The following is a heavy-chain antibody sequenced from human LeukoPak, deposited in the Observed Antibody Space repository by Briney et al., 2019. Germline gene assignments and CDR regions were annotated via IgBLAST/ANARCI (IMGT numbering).Heavy chain of an antibody. CDR2: INYSGNT. D-gene: IGHD5/OR15-5a*01. Sequence: SQTLSLTCTVSGGSITSDYYYWTWIRQPPGKGLEWIGYINYSGNTYYNPSLKSRITISVDTSKNQFSLKLSSVTAADTAVYYCASFPYSVYFDSWGQGTLVTVSS. J-gene: IGHJ4*02. V-gene: IGHV4-30-4*08. CDR1: GGSITSDYYY. CDR3: ASFPYSVYFDS.